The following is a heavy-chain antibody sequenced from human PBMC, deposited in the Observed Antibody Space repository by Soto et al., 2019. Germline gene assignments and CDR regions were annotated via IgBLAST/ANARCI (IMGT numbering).Heavy chain of an antibody. CDR1: GFTFSSYS. V-gene: IGHV3-48*01. CDR3: ARSSSGWAYFFDY. J-gene: IGHJ4*02. CDR2: ITSSSSPI. D-gene: IGHD6-19*01. Sequence: EVQLVESGGGLVQPGGSLRLSCTASGFTFSSYSMNWVRQAPGKGLEWVSYITSSSSPIYYADSVKGRFTISRDNAKNSMSLQMNNLRTEDTDFYYCARSSSGWAYFFDYWGQGTLVTVSS.